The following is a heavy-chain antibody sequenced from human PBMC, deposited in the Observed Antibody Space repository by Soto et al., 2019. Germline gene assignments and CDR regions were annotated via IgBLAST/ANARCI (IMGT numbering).Heavy chain of an antibody. D-gene: IGHD1-26*01. Sequence: SVKVSCKASGFTFTSSAVQWVRQARGQRLEWIGWIVVGSGNTNYAQKFQERVTITRDMSTSTAYMELSSLRSEDTAVYYCAAPSGTTGYYYYGMDVWGQGTTVTISS. CDR2: IVVGSGNT. J-gene: IGHJ6*02. V-gene: IGHV1-58*01. CDR3: AAPSGTTGYYYYGMDV. CDR1: GFTFTSSA.